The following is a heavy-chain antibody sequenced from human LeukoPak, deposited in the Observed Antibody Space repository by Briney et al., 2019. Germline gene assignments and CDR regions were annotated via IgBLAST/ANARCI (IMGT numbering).Heavy chain of an antibody. V-gene: IGHV3-11*04. Sequence: KPGGSLRLSCAASGFTFSDYYMSWIRQAPGKGLEWVSYISSSGSTIYYADSVKGRFTISRDNAKNSLYLQMNSLRAEDTAVYYCAREVFGRTGTTHPYYYYYMDVWGKGPTVTVPS. J-gene: IGHJ6*03. CDR1: GFTFSDYY. D-gene: IGHD1-1*01. CDR2: ISSSGSTI. CDR3: AREVFGRTGTTHPYYYYYMDV.